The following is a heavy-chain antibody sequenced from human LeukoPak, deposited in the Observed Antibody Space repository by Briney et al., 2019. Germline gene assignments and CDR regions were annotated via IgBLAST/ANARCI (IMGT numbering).Heavy chain of an antibody. CDR1: GGSISSYY. Sequence: SETLSHTCTVSGGSISSYYWSWIRQPPGKGLEWIGYICYSGSTNYNPSLKSRVTISVDTSKNQFSLKLSSVTAADTAVYYCARTIRGVTFDYWGQGTLVTVSS. J-gene: IGHJ4*02. D-gene: IGHD3-10*01. CDR3: ARTIRGVTFDY. V-gene: IGHV4-59*08. CDR2: ICYSGST.